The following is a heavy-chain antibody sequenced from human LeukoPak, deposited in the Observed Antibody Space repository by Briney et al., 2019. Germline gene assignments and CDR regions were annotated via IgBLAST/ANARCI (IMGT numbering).Heavy chain of an antibody. CDR1: GNSISNYA. CDR3: ARDRSVDFWSGYFYYYYGMDV. J-gene: IGHJ6*02. D-gene: IGHD3-3*01. Sequence: GSSVKVSCKASGNSISNYAVSWVRQAPGQGLEWMGIINPSGGSTSYAQKFQGRVTMTRDTSTSTVYMELGSLRSEDTAVYYCARDRSVDFWSGYFYYYYGMDVWGQGTTVTVSS. V-gene: IGHV1-46*01. CDR2: INPSGGST.